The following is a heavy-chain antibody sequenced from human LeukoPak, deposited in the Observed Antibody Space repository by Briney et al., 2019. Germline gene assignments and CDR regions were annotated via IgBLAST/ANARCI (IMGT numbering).Heavy chain of an antibody. CDR3: ARDRVYSGYDYNFDY. CDR2: ISSSSSYI. D-gene: IGHD5-12*01. Sequence: PGGSLRLSCAASGFTFSSYSMNWVRQAPGKGLEWVSSISSSSSYIYYADSVKGRFTISRDNAKNSLYLQMNSLRAEDTAVYYCARDRVYSGYDYNFDYWGQGTLVTVSS. CDR1: GFTFSSYS. J-gene: IGHJ4*02. V-gene: IGHV3-21*01.